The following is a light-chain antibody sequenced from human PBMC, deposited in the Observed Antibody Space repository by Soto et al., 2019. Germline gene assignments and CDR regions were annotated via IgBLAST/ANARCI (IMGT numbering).Light chain of an antibody. Sequence: DIQMTQSPSSLCASVGDRVTITCRAGQTIDSYLNWYQQKPGKAPKLLIFAATNLQSGVPSRFSGSGSGTDFTLTIDGLQPEDVATYYCQQCYSHPTFGPGTKVGVK. CDR1: QTIDSY. V-gene: IGKV1-39*01. CDR2: AAT. CDR3: QQCYSHPT. J-gene: IGKJ3*01.